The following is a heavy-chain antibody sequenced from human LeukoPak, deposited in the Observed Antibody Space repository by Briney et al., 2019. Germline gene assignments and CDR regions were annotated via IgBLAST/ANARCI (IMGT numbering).Heavy chain of an antibody. CDR2: IKQDGSQK. Sequence: PGGSLRLSCAASGFTFSSYWMSWVRQAPGEGLEWVANIKQDGSQKYYVDSVKGRFTISRDNAKNSLYLQMNSLRAEDTAVYYCARGGTTVTPKNFDFWGQGTLVTVSS. J-gene: IGHJ4*02. CDR1: GFTFSSYW. CDR3: ARGGTTVTPKNFDF. D-gene: IGHD4-17*01. V-gene: IGHV3-7*01.